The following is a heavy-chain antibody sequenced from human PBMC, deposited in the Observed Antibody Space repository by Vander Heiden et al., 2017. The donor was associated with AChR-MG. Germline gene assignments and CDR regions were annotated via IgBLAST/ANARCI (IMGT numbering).Heavy chain of an antibody. CDR1: GGSISSSSYY. CDR2: IYYSGST. V-gene: IGHV4-39*01. Sequence: QLHLQESGPGLVKPSETLSLTCPVSGGSISSSSYYWGWIRQPPGKGLEWIGSIYYSGSTYYNPSLKSRVTISVDTSKNQFSLKLSSVTAADTAVYYCARRGLIAAAGKGDYWGQGTLVTVSS. D-gene: IGHD6-13*01. CDR3: ARRGLIAAAGKGDY. J-gene: IGHJ4*02.